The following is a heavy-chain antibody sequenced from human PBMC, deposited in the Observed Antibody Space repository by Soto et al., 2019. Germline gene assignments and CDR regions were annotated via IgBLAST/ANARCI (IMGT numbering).Heavy chain of an antibody. Sequence: PSETLSLTCAVSGASISRGGSSWSWIRQAPGTGLEWIGYIYHNGITNYNPSLESRVTISVDKSQNQFSLSLNFVTAADTAVYYCARGLAVRGSYGLDVWGQGTTVTVSS. CDR2: IYHNGIT. D-gene: IGHD3-10*01. J-gene: IGHJ6*02. CDR3: ARGLAVRGSYGLDV. CDR1: GASISRGGSS. V-gene: IGHV4-30-2*01.